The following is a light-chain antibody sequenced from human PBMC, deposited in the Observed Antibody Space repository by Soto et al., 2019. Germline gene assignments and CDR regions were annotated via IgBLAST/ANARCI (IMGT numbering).Light chain of an antibody. CDR3: RSYAGSNNVV. J-gene: IGLJ2*01. CDR1: SSDVGGYNY. V-gene: IGLV2-8*01. Sequence: QSALTQPPSASGSPGQSVTISCTGTSSDVGGYNYVSWYQQHPGKAPKLMIYEVSKRPSGVPDRFSGSKSGNTASLTVSGLQAEDEADYYCRSYAGSNNVVFGGGTKVTAL. CDR2: EVS.